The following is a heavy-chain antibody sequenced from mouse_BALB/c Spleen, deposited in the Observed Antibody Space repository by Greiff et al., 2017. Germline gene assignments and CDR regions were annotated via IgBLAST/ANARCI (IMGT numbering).Heavy chain of an antibody. J-gene: IGHJ3*01. D-gene: IGHD2-4*01. Sequence: EVKVVESGGGLVKPGGSLKLSCAASGFTFSSYAMSWVRQSPEKRLEWVAEISSGGSYTYYPDTVTGRFTISRDNAKNTLYLEMSSLRSEDTAMYYQARISYDYDGFAYWGQGTLVTVSA. CDR3: ARISYDYDGFAY. V-gene: IGHV5-9-4*01. CDR1: GFTFSSYA. CDR2: ISSGGSYT.